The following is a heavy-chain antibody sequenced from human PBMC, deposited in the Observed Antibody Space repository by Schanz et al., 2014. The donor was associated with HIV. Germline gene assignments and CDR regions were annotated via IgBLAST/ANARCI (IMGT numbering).Heavy chain of an antibody. CDR3: AKDRNYYDNRYLGKGNYYYYYGLDV. J-gene: IGHJ6*02. CDR1: GFNFNNYA. Sequence: VQLLESGGGLEQPGGSLRLSCAASGFNFNNYAMTWVRQAPGKGLEWVAVTSYDGTKKHYADSVKGRFTISRDNSKNTMYLKMNSLRVDDTAVYYCAKDRNYYDNRYLGKGNYYYYYGLDVWGQGTTVAVSS. D-gene: IGHD3-22*01. CDR2: TSYDGTKK. V-gene: IGHV3-30*18.